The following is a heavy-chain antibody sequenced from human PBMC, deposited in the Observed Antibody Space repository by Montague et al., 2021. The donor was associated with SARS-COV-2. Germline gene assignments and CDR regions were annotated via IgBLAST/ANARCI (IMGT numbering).Heavy chain of an antibody. Sequence: PALVKPTQTLTLTCTFSGFSITTSTMGVGWIRQPPGKALEWLALIYCGDEKRFSPSLKIRLTITKDTFKDQVVLRMTNMDPVDTATYYCVHYASGSYYFHYWGQGTLVTVSS. CDR1: GFSITTSTMG. CDR2: IYCGDEK. D-gene: IGHD3-10*01. V-gene: IGHV2-5*02. CDR3: VHYASGSYYFHY. J-gene: IGHJ4*02.